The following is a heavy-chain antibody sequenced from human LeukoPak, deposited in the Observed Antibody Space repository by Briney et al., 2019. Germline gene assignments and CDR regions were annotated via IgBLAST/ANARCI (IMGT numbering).Heavy chain of an antibody. J-gene: IGHJ5*02. CDR3: ARDPSSWAANWFDP. CDR1: GFTFDDFA. V-gene: IGHV3-9*01. D-gene: IGHD6-13*01. Sequence: GGSLRLSCAASGFTFDDFAMHWVRQVPGKGLEWVAGISWNGYSGYADSVKGRFTISRDNSKNTLYLQMNSLRAEDTAVYYCARDPSSWAANWFDPWGQGTLVTVSS. CDR2: ISWNGYS.